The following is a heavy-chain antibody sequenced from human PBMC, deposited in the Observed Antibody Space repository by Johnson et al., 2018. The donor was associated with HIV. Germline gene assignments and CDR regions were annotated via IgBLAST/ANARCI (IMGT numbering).Heavy chain of an antibody. CDR3: ARGLGLQQIDI. V-gene: IGHV3-30-3*01. J-gene: IGHJ3*02. D-gene: IGHD3-16*01. CDR2: ISYDGSNK. CDR1: GFTFSNYA. Sequence: QVQLVESGGGVVQPGRSLRLSCPASGFTFSNYAMHWVRQATGKGLEWVAVISYDGSNKYYADSVKGRFTISRDNSKNTLYLQMNSLRAEDTAVYYCARGLGLQQIDIWGQGTMVTVS.